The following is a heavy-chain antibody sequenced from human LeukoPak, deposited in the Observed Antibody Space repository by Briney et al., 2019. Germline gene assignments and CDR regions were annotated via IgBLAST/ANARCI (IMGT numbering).Heavy chain of an antibody. D-gene: IGHD2-2*01. CDR2: ITGSGGST. CDR3: AKDQGIVVVPAAHDY. J-gene: IGHJ4*02. CDR1: GFTFSSYA. Sequence: GGSLRLSCAASGFTFSSYAMSWVRQAPGKGLEWVSAITGSGGSTYYADSVKGRFTISRDNSKNTLYLQMNSLRAEDTAVYYCAKDQGIVVVPAAHDYWGQGTLVTVSS. V-gene: IGHV3-23*01.